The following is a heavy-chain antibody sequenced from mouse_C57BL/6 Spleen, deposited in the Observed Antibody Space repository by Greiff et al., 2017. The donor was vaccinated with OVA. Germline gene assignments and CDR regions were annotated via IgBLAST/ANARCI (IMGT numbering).Heavy chain of an antibody. V-gene: IGHV5-17*01. J-gene: IGHJ4*01. Sequence: EVKLVESGGGLVKPGGSLKLSCAASGFTFSDYGMHWVRQAPEKGLEWVAYISSGSSTIYYADTVKGRFTISRDNAKNTLFLQMTRLRSEDTAMYYCSRIYDGYYYAMDYWGQGTSVTVSS. CDR3: SRIYDGYYYAMDY. CDR2: ISSGSSTI. D-gene: IGHD2-3*01. CDR1: GFTFSDYG.